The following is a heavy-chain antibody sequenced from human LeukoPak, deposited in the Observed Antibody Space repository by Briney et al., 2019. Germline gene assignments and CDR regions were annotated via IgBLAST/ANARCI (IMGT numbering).Heavy chain of an antibody. D-gene: IGHD5-12*01. V-gene: IGHV3-74*01. Sequence: AGGSLRLSCAASGFTFSSYWIHWVRQVPGKGLVWVSHINGDGSATRCADSVKGRFTISRDNAKNTVYLQMNSLRAEDTAVYYCARPASDTGYDLYYFDSWGQGTLVTVSS. CDR2: INGDGSAT. CDR1: GFTFSSYW. CDR3: ARPASDTGYDLYYFDS. J-gene: IGHJ4*02.